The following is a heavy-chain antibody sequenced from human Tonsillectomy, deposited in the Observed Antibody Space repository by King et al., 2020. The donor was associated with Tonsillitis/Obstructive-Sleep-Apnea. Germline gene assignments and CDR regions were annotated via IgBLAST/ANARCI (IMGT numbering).Heavy chain of an antibody. CDR1: GGSIRSYY. Sequence: VQLQESGPGLVKPSETLSLTCTVSGGSIRSYYWSWVRQPPGKGLEWIGYIYYSWSTNYNPSLKSRVTISVDTSKNQFSLKLTSVTAADTAVYYCATTDFSYDSSGSYPFNYSGRGTLVTVSS. V-gene: IGHV4-59*08. J-gene: IGHJ4*02. CDR3: ATTDFSYDSSGSYPFNY. CDR2: IYYSWST. D-gene: IGHD3-22*01.